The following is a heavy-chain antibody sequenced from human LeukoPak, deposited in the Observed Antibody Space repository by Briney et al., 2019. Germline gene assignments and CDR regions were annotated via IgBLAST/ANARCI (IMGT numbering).Heavy chain of an antibody. CDR2: ITSSGSYT. CDR1: GFTFSSYS. Sequence: PGGSLRLSCAASGFTFSSYSMNWVRQAPGKGLEWVSSITSSGSYTYYADSVKGRLTISRDNDKNSLYLQMNSLGAEDTAVYYCASLYDILPGYSADYYYGMDVWGQGTTVTVSS. J-gene: IGHJ6*02. CDR3: ASLYDILPGYSADYYYGMDV. V-gene: IGHV3-21*01. D-gene: IGHD3-9*01.